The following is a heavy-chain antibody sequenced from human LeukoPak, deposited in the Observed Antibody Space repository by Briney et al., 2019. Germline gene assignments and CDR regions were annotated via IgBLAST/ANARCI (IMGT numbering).Heavy chain of an antibody. J-gene: IGHJ4*02. CDR1: GGSINSHY. Sequence: PSETLSLTCSVSGGSINSHYWSWIRQPPGKGLEGFGYVFNGGNTNYNPSLKSRVTMSVDTSRDQFSLRLSSVTAADTAIYYCATRPAGSTWYGVFDYWSQGTLVTVSS. D-gene: IGHD6-13*01. CDR3: ATRPAGSTWYGVFDY. CDR2: VFNGGNT. V-gene: IGHV4-59*11.